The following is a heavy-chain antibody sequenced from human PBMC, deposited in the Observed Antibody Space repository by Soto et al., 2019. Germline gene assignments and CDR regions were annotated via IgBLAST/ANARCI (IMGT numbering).Heavy chain of an antibody. D-gene: IGHD6-13*01. CDR3: VRRHVSATGIDWFDP. V-gene: IGHV1-3*01. CDR1: GYTFIKYA. Sequence: ASVKVSCKASGYTFIKYAMHWVRQALGQRLEWMGWINAANGDTKYSPKFQGRVTITRDTSASTAYMELSSLRSEDTAVYYCVRRHVSATGIDWFDPWGQGTLVTVSS. J-gene: IGHJ5*02. CDR2: INAANGDT.